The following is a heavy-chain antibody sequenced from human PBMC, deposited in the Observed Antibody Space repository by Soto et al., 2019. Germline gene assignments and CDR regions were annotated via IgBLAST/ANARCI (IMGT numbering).Heavy chain of an antibody. Sequence: QVHLVETGGGAVHPGRSLRASSEASRFIFSSYGMHWVPQAPGKGLEWVAFINYDGSNKFYGDSVKGRFTVSRDNSKNTLYLQLNRLMCEDTAIFYCAGSKQKVMHCAMDVWGQGATVTV. D-gene: IGHD2-21*01. V-gene: IGHV3-33*01. CDR1: RFIFSSYG. CDR2: INYDGSNK. J-gene: IGHJ6*02. CDR3: AGSKQKVMHCAMDV.